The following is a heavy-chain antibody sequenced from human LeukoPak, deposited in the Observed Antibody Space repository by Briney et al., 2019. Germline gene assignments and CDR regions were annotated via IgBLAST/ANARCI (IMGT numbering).Heavy chain of an antibody. D-gene: IGHD3-3*01. J-gene: IGHJ4*02. CDR2: IKSKTDGGTT. V-gene: IGHV3-15*01. Sequence: GGSLRLSCAASGFTFSNAWMSWVRQAPGKGLEWVGRIKSKTDGGTTDYAAPVKGRFTISRDDSKNTLYLQMNSLKTEDTAVYYCTTDLESPDDYDFWCGYYIYYFDYWGQGTLVTVSS. CDR1: GFTFSNAW. CDR3: TTDLESPDDYDFWCGYYIYYFDY.